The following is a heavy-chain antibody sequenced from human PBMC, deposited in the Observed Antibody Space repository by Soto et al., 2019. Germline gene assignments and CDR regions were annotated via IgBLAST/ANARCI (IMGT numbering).Heavy chain of an antibody. CDR2: MYYSGTT. V-gene: IGHV4-31*03. D-gene: IGHD2-21*02. CDR3: ARQRTSVVTQAYFDV. J-gene: IGHJ4*02. CDR1: GDSVNSCGYY. Sequence: SETLSLTCTVSGDSVNSCGYYWSWIRQNPVMDLEWIGYMYYSGTTYYNPTLKSRVAMSIDTSKNQFSLQLTSVTAADTAVYFCARQRTSVVTQAYFDVWGPGSLVNVSS.